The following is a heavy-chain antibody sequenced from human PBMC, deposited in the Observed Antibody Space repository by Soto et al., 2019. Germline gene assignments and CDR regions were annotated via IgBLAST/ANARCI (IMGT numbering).Heavy chain of an antibody. Sequence: LRLSCAASGFTFSSYAMSWVRQAPGKGLEWVSAISGSGGGTYYADSVKGRFTISRDNSRNTLYLQVNSLRAEDTAVYYCAKEASVVVTAITFGYWGQGTLVTVSS. CDR2: ISGSGGGT. J-gene: IGHJ4*02. CDR3: AKEASVVVTAITFGY. V-gene: IGHV3-23*01. D-gene: IGHD2-21*02. CDR1: GFTFSSYA.